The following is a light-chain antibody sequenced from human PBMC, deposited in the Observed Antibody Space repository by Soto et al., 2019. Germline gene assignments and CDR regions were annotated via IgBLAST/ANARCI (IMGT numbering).Light chain of an antibody. CDR3: SSYTSSSTPYV. Sequence: QSVLTQPASVSGSPGQALSISCTGTSSDVGSYNYVSWYQQHPVKAPKLMIYDVTNRPSGVSDRFSGSKSGNTASLTISGLQAEDEADYYCSSYTSSSTPYVFGTGTKVTVL. CDR2: DVT. J-gene: IGLJ1*01. V-gene: IGLV2-14*01. CDR1: SSDVGSYNY.